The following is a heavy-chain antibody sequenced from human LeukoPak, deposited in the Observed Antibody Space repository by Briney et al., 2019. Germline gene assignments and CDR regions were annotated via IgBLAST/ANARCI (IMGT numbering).Heavy chain of an antibody. CDR3: AKAARPVLWFGELFPPAVDYFGY. CDR1: GFTFSSYG. D-gene: IGHD3-10*01. J-gene: IGHJ4*02. Sequence: GGSLRLSCAASGFTFSSYGMSWVRQAPGKGLEWVSAISGSGGSTYYADSVKGRFTISRDNSKNTLYLQMNSLRAEDTAVYYCAKAARPVLWFGELFPPAVDYFGYWGQGTLVTVSS. CDR2: ISGSGGST. V-gene: IGHV3-23*01.